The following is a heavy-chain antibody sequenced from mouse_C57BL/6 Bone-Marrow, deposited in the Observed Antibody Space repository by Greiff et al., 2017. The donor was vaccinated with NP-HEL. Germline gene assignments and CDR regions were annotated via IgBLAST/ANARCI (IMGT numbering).Heavy chain of an antibody. Sequence: VQLQQSGPELVKPGASVKISCKASGYTFTDYYMNWVKQSHGKSLEWIGNINPNNGGTSYNQKFKGKATLTVAKSSSTAYMELRSLTSEDSAIYYCAIDGYYVYFDYWGQGTTLTVSS. CDR3: AIDGYYVYFDY. CDR1: GYTFTDYY. J-gene: IGHJ2*01. CDR2: INPNNGGT. V-gene: IGHV1-26*01. D-gene: IGHD2-3*01.